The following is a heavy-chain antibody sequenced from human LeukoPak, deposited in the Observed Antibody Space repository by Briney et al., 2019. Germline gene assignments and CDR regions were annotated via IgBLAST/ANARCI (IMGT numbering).Heavy chain of an antibody. D-gene: IGHD1-26*01. CDR3: AKKWGVGTATLDYFDY. V-gene: IGHV3-23*01. CDR1: GFTFSNYA. J-gene: IGHJ4*02. Sequence: GGSLRLSCAASGFTFSNYAMSWVRQAPGKGLEWVSGISGSGGSTYYADSVKGRFTISRDNSKNTLYLQMNSLTDEDTAVYYCAKKWGVGTATLDYFDYWGQGTLVTVSS. CDR2: ISGSGGST.